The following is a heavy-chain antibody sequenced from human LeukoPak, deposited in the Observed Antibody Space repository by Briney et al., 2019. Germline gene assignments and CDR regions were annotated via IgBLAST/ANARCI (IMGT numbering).Heavy chain of an antibody. CDR3: ARDLRSPSDTNIAIDY. Sequence: GGSLRLSCAASGFTFSSYWMHWVRQTPGKGLVWVSRINSDGSSTVSADSVKGRFTISRDNAMNTLYLQMNSLKAEDTAVYYCARDLRSPSDTNIAIDYWGQGTLVTVSS. CDR2: INSDGSST. V-gene: IGHV3-74*01. J-gene: IGHJ4*02. CDR1: GFTFSSYW.